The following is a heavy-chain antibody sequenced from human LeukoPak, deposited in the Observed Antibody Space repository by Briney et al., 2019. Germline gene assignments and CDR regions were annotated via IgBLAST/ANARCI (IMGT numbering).Heavy chain of an antibody. CDR1: GFTFSYHW. J-gene: IGHJ4*02. CDR3: AKASYSKGDY. Sequence: PGGSLTFSCAASGFTFSYHWMTWVRQAPGKGLEWVANIKNDGTVKNYVDSVKGRFTISRDNAKNSLYLQMNSLRAEDTGVYYCAKASYSKGDYWGQGVLVPVSS. CDR2: IKNDGTVK. D-gene: IGHD5-18*01. V-gene: IGHV3-7*01.